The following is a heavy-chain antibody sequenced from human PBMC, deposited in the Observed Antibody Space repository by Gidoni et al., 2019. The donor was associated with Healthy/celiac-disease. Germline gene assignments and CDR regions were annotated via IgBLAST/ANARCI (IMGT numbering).Heavy chain of an antibody. D-gene: IGHD1-20*01. CDR2: IYPGDSDT. J-gene: IGHJ3*02. CDR1: GYSFTSYW. V-gene: IGHV5-51*01. Sequence: EVQLVPSGAEVKKPGESLKISCKGSGYSFTSYWIGWVRQMPGKGLEWRGIIYPGDSDTRYSPSFQGQVTISADKSISTAYLQWSSLKAPDTAIYYCARHSASVTGATTGDDAFDIWGQGTMVTVSS. CDR3: ARHSASVTGATTGDDAFDI.